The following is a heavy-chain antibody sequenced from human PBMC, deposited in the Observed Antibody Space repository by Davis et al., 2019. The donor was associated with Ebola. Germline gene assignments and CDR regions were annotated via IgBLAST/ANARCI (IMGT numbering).Heavy chain of an antibody. Sequence: SLKISCAASGFIFSSYVMSWVRQAPGKGLEWVSGITWNSATIGYAASVKGRFTISRDNAKNSLHLQMNSLRPEDTALYYCVKANHVVAGEFDSWGQGTLVTVSS. D-gene: IGHD2-15*01. CDR2: ITWNSATI. CDR1: GFIFSSYV. V-gene: IGHV3-9*01. J-gene: IGHJ4*02. CDR3: VKANHVVAGEFDS.